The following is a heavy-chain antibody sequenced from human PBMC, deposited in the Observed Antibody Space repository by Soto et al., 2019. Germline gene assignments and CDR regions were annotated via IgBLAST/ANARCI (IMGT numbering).Heavy chain of an antibody. CDR2: IYYSGST. CDR3: ARHLEPARDDIVVVPAAKTYYYYGMDV. V-gene: IGHV4-39*01. Sequence: SETLSLTCTVSGGSISSSRYHWGWIRQPPGKGLEWIASIYYSGSTYYNPSLKSRVTISVDTSKNQFSLKLSSVAAADTAVYYCARHLEPARDDIVVVPAAKTYYYYGMDVWGQGTTVTVSS. CDR1: GGSISSSRYH. J-gene: IGHJ6*02. D-gene: IGHD2-2*01.